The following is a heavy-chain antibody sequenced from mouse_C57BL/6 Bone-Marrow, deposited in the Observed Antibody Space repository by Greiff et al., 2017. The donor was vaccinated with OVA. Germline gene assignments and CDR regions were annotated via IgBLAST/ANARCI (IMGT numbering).Heavy chain of an antibody. D-gene: IGHD1-1*01. CDR1: GFTFSSYG. V-gene: IGHV5-6*01. J-gene: IGHJ3*01. Sequence: EVQGVESGGDLVKPGGSLKLSCAASGFTFSSYGMSWVRQTPDKRLEWVATISSGGSYTYYPDSVKGRFTISRDNAKNTLNLPLSILKSEDTAMYYGARPDPFYIYGRVAWFAYWGQGTLVTVSA. CDR3: ARPDPFYIYGRVAWFAY. CDR2: ISSGGSYT.